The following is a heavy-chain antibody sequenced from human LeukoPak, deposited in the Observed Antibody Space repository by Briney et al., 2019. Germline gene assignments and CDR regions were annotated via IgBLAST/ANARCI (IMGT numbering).Heavy chain of an antibody. D-gene: IGHD3-22*01. CDR1: GFTVSGNY. CDR2: IYSGGTT. V-gene: IGHV3-53*05. Sequence: GGTLRLSCAASGFTVSGNYMSWVRQAPGKGLEWVSLIYSGGTTYYADSVKGRFTISRDNSKNTLYLQMNSLRAEDTAVYFCARDPYTIIVVAPGAYWGQGTLVTISS. CDR3: ARDPYTIIVVAPGAY. J-gene: IGHJ4*02.